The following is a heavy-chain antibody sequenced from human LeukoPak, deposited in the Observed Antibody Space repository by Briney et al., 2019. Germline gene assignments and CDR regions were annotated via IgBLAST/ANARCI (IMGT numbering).Heavy chain of an antibody. CDR2: ISYDGSNK. J-gene: IGHJ3*02. CDR1: GFTFSSYA. CDR3: ARQRDPDAFDI. V-gene: IGHV3-30-3*01. D-gene: IGHD5-24*01. Sequence: GGSLRLSCAASGFTFSSYAMHWVRQAPGKGLEWVAVISYDGSNKYYADSVKGRFTISRDNSKNTLYLQMNSLRAEDTAVYYCARQRDPDAFDIWGQGTTVTVSS.